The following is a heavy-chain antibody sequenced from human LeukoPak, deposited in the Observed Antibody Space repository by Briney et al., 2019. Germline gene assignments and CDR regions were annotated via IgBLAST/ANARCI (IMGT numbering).Heavy chain of an antibody. CDR2: IWYDGSNK. CDR1: GFTFSSYG. Sequence: PGGSLRLSCAASGFTFSSYGMHWVRQAPGKGLEWVAFIWYDGSNKYYVDSVKGRFTISRDNSKNTLYLQMNSLRAEDTAVYYCARDQNEGYGDYFYYFDYWGQGTLVTASS. V-gene: IGHV3-33*01. CDR3: ARDQNEGYGDYFYYFDY. J-gene: IGHJ4*02. D-gene: IGHD4-17*01.